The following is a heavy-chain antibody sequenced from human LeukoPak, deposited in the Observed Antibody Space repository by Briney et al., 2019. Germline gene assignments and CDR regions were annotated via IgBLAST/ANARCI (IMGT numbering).Heavy chain of an antibody. CDR3: ARPRHCSSTTCYDLDY. V-gene: IGHV3-33*01. Sequence: GGSLGLSCAASGFTFTTYGMHWVRQAPGKGLEWVAVIWYDGSNKYYSDSVKGRFTISRDNSKNTVYLQMNSLRVDDTAVYFCARPRHCSSTTCYDLDYWGQGTLVIVSS. CDR1: GFTFTTYG. CDR2: IWYDGSNK. D-gene: IGHD2-2*01. J-gene: IGHJ4*02.